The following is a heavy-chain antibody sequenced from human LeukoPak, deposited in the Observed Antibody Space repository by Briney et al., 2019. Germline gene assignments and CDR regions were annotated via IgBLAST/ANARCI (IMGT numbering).Heavy chain of an antibody. CDR1: GFTFSSYG. D-gene: IGHD3-22*01. J-gene: IGHJ4*02. CDR3: AKDRPLGDSYYDSSGYGLDN. V-gene: IGHV3-33*06. Sequence: GGSLRLSCAASGFTFSSYGMNWVRQAPGKGLEWVAVIWYDKSNKYYADSVKGRFTISRDNSKNTLYLQMNSLRAEDTAVYYCAKDRPLGDSYYDSSGYGLDNWGQGTLVTVSS. CDR2: IWYDKSNK.